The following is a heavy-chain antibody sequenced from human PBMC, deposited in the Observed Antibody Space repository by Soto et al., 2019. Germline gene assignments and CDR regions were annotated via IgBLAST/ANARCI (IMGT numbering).Heavy chain of an antibody. J-gene: IGHJ6*02. CDR3: AREPYYYGSGSYFPTDYYYGMDV. CDR2: ISSSSSTI. V-gene: IGHV3-48*02. D-gene: IGHD3-10*01. CDR1: GFTFSSYS. Sequence: GGSLRLSCAASGFTFSSYSMNWVRQAPGKGLEWVSYISSSSSTIYYADSVKGRFTISRDNAKNSLYLQMNSLRDEDTAVYYCAREPYYYGSGSYFPTDYYYGMDVWGQGTPVTVYS.